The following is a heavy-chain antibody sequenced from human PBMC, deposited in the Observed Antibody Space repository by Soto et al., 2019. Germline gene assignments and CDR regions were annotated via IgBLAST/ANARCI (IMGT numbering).Heavy chain of an antibody. Sequence: EVQLLESGGGLVQPGGSLRLSCVVSGFNIINQALSWVRQTPGRGLQWVSAISGGGERTSYADSVKGRFTISRENSKNKIYLQRASLTAEETAVYYCAKGGGGYSSTGGPRGDVRWGQGTLVTVSS. CDR2: ISGGGERT. CDR3: AKGGGGYSSTGGPRGDVR. D-gene: IGHD6-13*01. J-gene: IGHJ4*02. V-gene: IGHV3-23*01. CDR1: GFNIINQA.